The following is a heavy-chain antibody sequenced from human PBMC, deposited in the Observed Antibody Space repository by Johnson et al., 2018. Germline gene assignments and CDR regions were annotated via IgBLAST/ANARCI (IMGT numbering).Heavy chain of an antibody. Sequence: QVQLQESGPGLVKPSETLSLTCTVSGGSISSSYWSWIRQPPGKGLEWIGYIYYSGSTNYNPSLKSRVTISVDTSKNQFSLKLSSVTAADTAVYYCARGGGADYYYGMDVWGQGTTVIVSS. CDR2: IYYSGST. CDR1: GGSISSSY. D-gene: IGHD1-26*01. J-gene: IGHJ6*02. CDR3: ARGGGADYYYGMDV. V-gene: IGHV4-59*01.